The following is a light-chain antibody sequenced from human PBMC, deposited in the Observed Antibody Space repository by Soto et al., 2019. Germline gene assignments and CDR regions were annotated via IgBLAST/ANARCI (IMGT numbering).Light chain of an antibody. Sequence: DIVMTQTPLSLPVRPGEPASISCRSSQSRFDADYGNTYLDWYLQWPGPSPQLLISTVSSRASGVPDRFSGSGSGTNFTLKISEVEAEDAGVYYCMQRLQFPWEFGQGPKVEMK. CDR1: QSRFDADYGNTY. V-gene: IGKV2-40*01. CDR3: MQRLQFPWE. J-gene: IGKJ1*01. CDR2: TVS.